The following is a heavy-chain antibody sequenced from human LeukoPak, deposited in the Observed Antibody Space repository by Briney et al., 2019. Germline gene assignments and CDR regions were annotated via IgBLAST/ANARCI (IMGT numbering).Heavy chain of an antibody. Sequence: PGGSLRLSCAASGFTFSSYWMHWVRQAPGKGLEWVSAISGSGGSTYYADSVKGRFTISRDNSKNTLYLQMNSLRAEDTAVYYCAKDAAGMRFHYYYYGMDVWGQGTTVTVSS. D-gene: IGHD3-10*01. CDR1: GFTFSSYW. V-gene: IGHV3-23*01. J-gene: IGHJ6*02. CDR3: AKDAAGMRFHYYYYGMDV. CDR2: ISGSGGST.